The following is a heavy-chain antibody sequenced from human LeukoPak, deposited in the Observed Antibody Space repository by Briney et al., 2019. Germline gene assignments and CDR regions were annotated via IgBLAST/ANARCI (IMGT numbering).Heavy chain of an antibody. D-gene: IGHD6-6*01. CDR3: ARDAPSIAARLYYYYYYMDV. CDR1: GFSFNTDA. CDR2: ISGSGGSV. V-gene: IGHV3-23*01. Sequence: PGGSLRLSCAASGFSFNTDAMSWVRQAPGKGLEWVSGISGSGGSVFYADSVKGRFTISRDNSKNTLYLQMNSLRAEDTAVYYCARDAPSIAARLYYYYYYMDVWGKGTTVTVSS. J-gene: IGHJ6*03.